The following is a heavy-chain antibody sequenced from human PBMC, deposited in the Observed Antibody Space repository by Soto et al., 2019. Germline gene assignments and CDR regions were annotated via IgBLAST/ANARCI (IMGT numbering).Heavy chain of an antibody. CDR2: FDPEDGET. D-gene: IGHD3-10*01. CDR1: GYTLTELS. J-gene: IGHJ4*02. V-gene: IGHV1-24*01. CDR3: ATGLWFGPSPRSIDY. Sequence: GASVKVSCKVSGYTLTELSMHWVRQAPGKGLEWMGGFDPEDGETIYAQKFQGRVTMTEDTSTDTAYMELSSLRSEDTAVYYCATGLWFGPSPRSIDYWGQGTLVTVSS.